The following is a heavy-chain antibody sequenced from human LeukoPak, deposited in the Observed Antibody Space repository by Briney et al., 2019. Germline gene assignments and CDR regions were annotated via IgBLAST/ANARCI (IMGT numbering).Heavy chain of an antibody. J-gene: IGHJ6*02. V-gene: IGHV3-21*01. CDR2: ISSSSSYI. D-gene: IGHD3-10*01. CDR1: GFTFSSYS. CDR3: ARDAGGPYGMDV. Sequence: GGSLRLSCAASGFTFSSYSMNWVRQAPGKGLEWVSSISSSSSYIYCADSVKGRFTISRDNAKNSLYLQMNSLRAEDTAVYYCARDAGGPYGMDVWGQGTTVTVSS.